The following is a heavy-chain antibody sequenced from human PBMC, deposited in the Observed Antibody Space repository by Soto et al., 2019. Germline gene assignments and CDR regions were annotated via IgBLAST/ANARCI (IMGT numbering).Heavy chain of an antibody. J-gene: IGHJ4*02. CDR3: ARGVMITFGGVIVPYLDY. CDR2: INPNSGGT. V-gene: IGHV1-2*04. Sequence: ASVKVSCKASGYTFTGYYMHWVRQAPGQGLEWMGWINPNSGGTNYAQKFQGWVTMTRDTSISTAYMELSRLRSDDTAVYYCARGVMITFGGVIVPYLDYWGQGTLVTVSS. D-gene: IGHD3-16*02. CDR1: GYTFTGYY.